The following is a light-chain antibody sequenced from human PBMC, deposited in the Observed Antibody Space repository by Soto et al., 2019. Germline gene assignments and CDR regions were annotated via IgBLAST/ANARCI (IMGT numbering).Light chain of an antibody. CDR1: QSVSSN. Sequence: EIVMTKSPATLSVSPGERATHSCRASQSVSSNLAWYQQKPGQAPRLLIYGASTRATGIPARFSGSGSGTEFTLTISSLQPDDFATYYCPQYNTYPWTFGQGTKVDIK. J-gene: IGKJ1*01. V-gene: IGKV3-15*01. CDR3: PQYNTYPWT. CDR2: GAS.